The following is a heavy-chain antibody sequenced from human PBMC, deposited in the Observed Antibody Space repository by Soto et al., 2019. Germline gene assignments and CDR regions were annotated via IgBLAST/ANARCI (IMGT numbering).Heavy chain of an antibody. D-gene: IGHD2-15*01. J-gene: IGHJ4*02. CDR1: GYTFTTYY. CDR3: GRDFYTGGTCYWFDY. Sequence: ASVKVSCKASGYTFTTYYIHWVRQAPGQGLEWMGTINPSGGTTRYAQKFQGRITMTRDTSTGTVYMELSSLRSEDTAVYYCGRDFYTGGTCYWFDYWGQGTLVTVSS. V-gene: IGHV1-46*03. CDR2: INPSGGTT.